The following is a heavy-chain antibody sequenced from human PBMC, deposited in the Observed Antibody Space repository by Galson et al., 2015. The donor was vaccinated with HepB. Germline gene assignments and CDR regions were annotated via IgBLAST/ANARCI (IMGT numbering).Heavy chain of an antibody. CDR2: ITNTGSHT. D-gene: IGHD2-15*01. CDR1: GFAFDNYA. J-gene: IGHJ4*02. Sequence: SLRLSCAASGFAFDNYAMTWVRQAPGKGLEWVSSITNTGSHTYYADSVRGRFTLSRDNSKNTVSLQMNSLTADDTAVYYCAKDPIRASLHMWYFHYWGPGTLVAVSS. CDR3: AKDPIRASLHMWYFHY. V-gene: IGHV3-23*01.